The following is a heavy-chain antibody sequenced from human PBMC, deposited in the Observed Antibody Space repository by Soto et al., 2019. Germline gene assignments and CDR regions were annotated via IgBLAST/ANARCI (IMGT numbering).Heavy chain of an antibody. Sequence: XDSLKVSCQSSGYKFTNYWLSLVLQTPGKGLEWMGRIDPSDSYINYSPSFRGHVTISIDESISTAHLQWSSLKASDTATYYCAIVTAETAYHYFDLWGQGTLVTVSS. D-gene: IGHD1-1*01. CDR1: GYKFTNYW. V-gene: IGHV5-10-1*01. CDR3: AIVTAETAYHYFDL. J-gene: IGHJ4*02. CDR2: IDPSDSYI.